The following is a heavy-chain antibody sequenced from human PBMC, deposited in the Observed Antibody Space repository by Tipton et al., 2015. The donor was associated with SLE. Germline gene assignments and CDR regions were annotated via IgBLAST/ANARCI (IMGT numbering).Heavy chain of an antibody. J-gene: IGHJ3*02. CDR1: GGSISSSGYY. Sequence: TLSLTCIVSGGSISSSGYYWSWIRQPAGKGLEWIGRIHTSGSTHYNPSLESRVTISVDMSKNQFSLMLTSVTAADTAVYYCARLSGDAFDMWGQGTMVTVSS. V-gene: IGHV4-61*02. CDR2: IHTSGST. D-gene: IGHD1-26*01. CDR3: ARLSGDAFDM.